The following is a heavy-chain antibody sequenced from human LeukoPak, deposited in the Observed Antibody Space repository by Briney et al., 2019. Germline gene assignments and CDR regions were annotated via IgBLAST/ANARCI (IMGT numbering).Heavy chain of an antibody. CDR3: AKSESGSYTWDAFDI. CDR2: ISSSSSTI. D-gene: IGHD1-26*01. CDR1: GFTFSSYA. J-gene: IGHJ3*02. Sequence: PGGSLRLSCAASGFTFSSYAMHWVRQAPGKGLEWVSYISSSSSTIYYADSVKGRFTISRDNAKNSLYLQMNSLRAEDTAVYYCAKSESGSYTWDAFDIWGQGTMVTVSS. V-gene: IGHV3-48*04.